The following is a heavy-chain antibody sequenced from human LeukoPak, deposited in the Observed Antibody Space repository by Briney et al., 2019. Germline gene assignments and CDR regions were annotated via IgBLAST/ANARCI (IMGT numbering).Heavy chain of an antibody. D-gene: IGHD3-16*01. CDR2: INHSGSS. V-gene: IGHV4-34*01. CDR1: GWSFSDYP. Sequence: PSETLSLTCAVYGWSFSDYPWNWIRQPPGKGLEWIGEINHSGSSNYNPSLKSRVTISVDTSKNQFSLKLSSVTAADTAVYYCARGPLRAWFDPWGQGTLVTVSS. CDR3: ARGPLRAWFDP. J-gene: IGHJ5*02.